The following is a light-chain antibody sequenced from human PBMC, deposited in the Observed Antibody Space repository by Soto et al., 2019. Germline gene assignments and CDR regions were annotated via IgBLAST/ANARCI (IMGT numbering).Light chain of an antibody. V-gene: IGLV2-14*03. CDR2: DVS. J-gene: IGLJ2*01. CDR3: SSYTTSNTL. Sequence: QSALTQPASVSGSPGQSITISCTATSSDVGDYNYVSWYQQHPGKAPKPMIYDVSHRPSGVSNRFSGSKSGNTASLTISGLQAEDEADYYCSSYTTSNTLFGGGTKLTVL. CDR1: SSDVGDYNY.